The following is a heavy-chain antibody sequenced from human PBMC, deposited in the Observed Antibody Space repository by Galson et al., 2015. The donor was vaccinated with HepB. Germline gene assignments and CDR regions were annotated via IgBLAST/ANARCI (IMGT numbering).Heavy chain of an antibody. CDR1: GYSFTSYW. V-gene: IGHV5-10-1*01. D-gene: IGHD3-3*01. CDR3: ATRGPDLLYYYGMDV. CDR2: IDPSDSYT. J-gene: IGHJ6*02. Sequence: QSGAEVKKPGESLRISCKGSGYSFTSYWISWVRQMPGKGLEWMGRIDPSDSYTNYSPSFQGHVTISADKSISTAYLQWSSLKASDTAMYYCATRGPDLLYYYGMDVWGQGTTVTVSS.